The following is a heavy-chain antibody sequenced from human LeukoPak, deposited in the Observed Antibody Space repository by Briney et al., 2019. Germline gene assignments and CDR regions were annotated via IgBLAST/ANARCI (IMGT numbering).Heavy chain of an antibody. CDR3: ARTSRSSAFDM. CDR2: ITNDGGST. V-gene: IGHV3-74*01. Sequence: GGSLRLSCGASGFTFSSYWMHWVRQAPGKGLVWVSLITNDGGSTTYADSVKDRFTISRDNAKNTLYLQMNSLRAEDTAVYYCARTSRSSAFDMWGQGTMVTVSS. J-gene: IGHJ3*02. CDR1: GFTFSSYW.